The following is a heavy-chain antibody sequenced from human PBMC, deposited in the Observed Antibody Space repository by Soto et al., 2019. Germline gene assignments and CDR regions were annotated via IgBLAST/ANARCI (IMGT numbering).Heavy chain of an antibody. CDR2: IKSKTDGGTT. CDR3: TTDLPAQYHYVWVRYYGMDV. D-gene: IGHD3-16*01. V-gene: IGHV3-15*07. CDR1: SVSNAW. Sequence: SVSNAWMNWVRQAPGKGLEWVGRIKSKTDGGTTDYAAPVKGRFTISRDDSKNTLYLQMNSLKTEDTAVYYCTTDLPAQYHYVWVRYYGMDVWGQGSTVTVSS. J-gene: IGHJ6*02.